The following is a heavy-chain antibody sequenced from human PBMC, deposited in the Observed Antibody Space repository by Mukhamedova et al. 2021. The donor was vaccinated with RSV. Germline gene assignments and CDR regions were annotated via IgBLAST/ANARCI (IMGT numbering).Heavy chain of an antibody. CDR2: IEGDGSSS. CDR3: AKSDWFDT. Sequence: GPVWVSRIEGDGSSSTYADSVKGRFTISRDNAKSTLYLQMDGLRAEDTAVYYCAKSDWFDTWCQGTLVTVSS. J-gene: IGHJ5*02. V-gene: IGHV3-74*03.